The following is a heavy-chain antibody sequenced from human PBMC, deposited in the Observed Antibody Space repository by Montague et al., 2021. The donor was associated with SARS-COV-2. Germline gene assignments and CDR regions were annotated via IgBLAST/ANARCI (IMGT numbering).Heavy chain of an antibody. CDR2: IWYDGSNK. J-gene: IGHJ6*02. D-gene: IGHD3-3*01. V-gene: IGHV3-33*01. CDR3: ARDQVITIFGVGYYYYYGMDV. Sequence: SLRLSCAASGFTFSSYGMHWVRQAPGKGLEWVAVIWYDGSNKYYADSVKGRFTIPRDNSKNTLYLQMNSLRAEDTAVYYCARDQVITIFGVGYYYYYGMDVWGQGTTVTVSS. CDR1: GFTFSSYG.